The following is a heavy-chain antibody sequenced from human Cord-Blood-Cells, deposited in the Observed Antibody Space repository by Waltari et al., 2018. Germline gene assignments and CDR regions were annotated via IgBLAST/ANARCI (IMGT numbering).Heavy chain of an antibody. D-gene: IGHD6-19*01. CDR2: IYHSGST. CDR1: GYSISSGYY. V-gene: IGHV4-38-2*01. J-gene: IGHJ5*02. CDR3: ACGGGLGENNWFDP. Sequence: QVQLQESGPGLVKPSETLSLTCAVSGYSISSGYYWGWIRQPPGKGLEWIGSIYHSGSTYYNPPLKSRVTISVATSKNQFSQKLSSVTAADTAVYYCACGGGLGENNWFDPWGQGTLVTVSS.